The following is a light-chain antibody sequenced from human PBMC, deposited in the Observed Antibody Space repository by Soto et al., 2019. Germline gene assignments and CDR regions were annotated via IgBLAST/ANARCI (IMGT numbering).Light chain of an antibody. J-gene: IGKJ3*01. CDR2: EAS. CDR3: QQYGDSPFT. CDR1: QSVTGDY. Sequence: EIVLTQSPVTLSLSPGETATLSCRASQSVTGDYLGWYQQKPGQAPRLLIYEASSRATGIPDRFSGSGSGTDFSLTISRLEPEDFAVYYCQQYGDSPFTFGPGTKVDV. V-gene: IGKV3-20*01.